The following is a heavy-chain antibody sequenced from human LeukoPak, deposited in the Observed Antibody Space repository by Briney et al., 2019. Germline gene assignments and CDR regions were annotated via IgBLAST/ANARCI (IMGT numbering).Heavy chain of an antibody. J-gene: IGHJ4*02. CDR3: AKDRNAIQAIWGSKSFDY. CDR1: GFTFSSYA. CDR2: ISGNGVST. V-gene: IGHV3-23*01. Sequence: PGGSLRLSRAASGFTFSSYAMSWVRQAPGKGLEWVSTISGNGVSTYYADSVKGRFTISRDISMNTVYLQLNSLRADDTAVYYCAKDRNAIQAIWGSKSFDYWGQGTLVTVSS. D-gene: IGHD3-16*01.